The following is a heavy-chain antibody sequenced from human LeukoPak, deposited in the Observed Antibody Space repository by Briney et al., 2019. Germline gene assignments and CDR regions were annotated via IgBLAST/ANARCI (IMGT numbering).Heavy chain of an antibody. CDR3: ARDGYDFLTGYYAYHFDY. J-gene: IGHJ4*02. CDR2: ISHVVTNK. V-gene: IGHV3-30-3*01. CDR1: GFTFSTYA. Sequence: GGSLRLSCATSGFTFSTYAMHWVRQAPGKGLEWVAVISHVVTNKYYADSVKGRFTISRDNSKNTLYLQMNSLRAEHTALYYCARDGYDFLTGYYAYHFDYWGQGTLATVSS. D-gene: IGHD3-9*01.